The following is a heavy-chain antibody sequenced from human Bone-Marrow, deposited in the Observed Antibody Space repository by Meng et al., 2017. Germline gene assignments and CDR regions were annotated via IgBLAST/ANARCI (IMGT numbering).Heavy chain of an antibody. D-gene: IGHD1-1*01. CDR3: ASASQLDPVDDY. CDR2: ISNSGT. J-gene: IGHJ4*02. CDR1: GFTFAAYP. Sequence: GESLKISCAASGFTFAAYPMSWVRQAPGKGLEWVSGISNSGTYYADSVKGRFTISRDNSINTLYLQMNSLRAEDTAVYYCASASQLDPVDDYWGQGTLVTVSS. V-gene: IGHV3-23*01.